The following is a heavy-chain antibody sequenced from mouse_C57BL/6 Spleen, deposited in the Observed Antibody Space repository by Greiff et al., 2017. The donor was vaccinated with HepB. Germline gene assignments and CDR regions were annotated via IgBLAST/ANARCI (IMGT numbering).Heavy chain of an antibody. J-gene: IGHJ1*03. D-gene: IGHD2-3*01. Sequence: EVKLEESGGGLVKPGGSLKLSCAASGFTFSSYAMSWVRQTPEKRLEWVATISDGGSYTYYPDNVKGRFTISRDNAKNNLYLQMSHLKSEDTATYDCARDPIYDGYYDWYFDVWGTGTTVTVSS. CDR2: ISDGGSYT. CDR1: GFTFSSYA. V-gene: IGHV5-4*01. CDR3: ARDPIYDGYYDWYFDV.